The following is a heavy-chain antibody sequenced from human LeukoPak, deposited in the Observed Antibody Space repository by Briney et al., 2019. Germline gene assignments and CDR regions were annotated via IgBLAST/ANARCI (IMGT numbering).Heavy chain of an antibody. D-gene: IGHD7-27*01. J-gene: IGHJ4*02. CDR3: ARGPPNWGYDY. V-gene: IGHV1-8*01. CDR1: GYTFTSYD. CDR2: MNPNSGNT. Sequence: AASVKVSCTASGYTFTSYDINWVRQATGQGLEWMGWMNPNSGNTGYAQKFQGRVTMTRNTSISTAYMELSSLRSDDTAVYYCARGPPNWGYDYWGPGTLVTVSS.